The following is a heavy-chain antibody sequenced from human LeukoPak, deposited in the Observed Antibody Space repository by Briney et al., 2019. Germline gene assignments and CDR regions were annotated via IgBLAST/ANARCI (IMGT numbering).Heavy chain of an antibody. D-gene: IGHD1-26*01. Sequence: ASVKVSCKASGYTFTGYYMHWVRQAPGQGLEWMGWINPNSGGTNYAQKFQGRVTMTRDTSISTAYMELSRPRSDDTAVYYCARVEWEPGEYMDVWGKGTTVTVSS. CDR1: GYTFTGYY. CDR3: ARVEWEPGEYMDV. CDR2: INPNSGGT. V-gene: IGHV1-2*02. J-gene: IGHJ6*03.